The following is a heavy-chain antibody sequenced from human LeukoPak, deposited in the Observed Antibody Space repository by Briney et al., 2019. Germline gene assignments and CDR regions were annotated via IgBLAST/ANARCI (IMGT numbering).Heavy chain of an antibody. CDR1: GFTFSSYG. Sequence: GGSLRLSCAASGFTFSSYGMHWVRQAPGKGLEWVAFIRYDGSNKYYADSVKGRFTICRDNSKNTLYLQMNSLRAEDTAVYYCAKLDVVAAPFDYWGQGTLVTVSS. D-gene: IGHD2-15*01. CDR2: IRYDGSNK. V-gene: IGHV3-30*02. J-gene: IGHJ4*02. CDR3: AKLDVVAAPFDY.